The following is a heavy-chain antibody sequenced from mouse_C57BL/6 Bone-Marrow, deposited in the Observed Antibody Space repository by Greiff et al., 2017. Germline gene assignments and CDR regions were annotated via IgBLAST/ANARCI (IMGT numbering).Heavy chain of an antibody. J-gene: IGHJ2*01. V-gene: IGHV5-9*01. CDR2: ISGGGGNT. Sequence: EVKLMESGGGLVKPGGSLKLSCAASGFTFSSYTMSWVRQTPEKRLEWVATISGGGGNTNYTASVKGGFTISRDNAKNTLYLQMRSLRSGHTAFYYCARLGQDYWGQGTTLTVSS. CDR3: ARLGQDY. CDR1: GFTFSSYT. D-gene: IGHD3-3*01.